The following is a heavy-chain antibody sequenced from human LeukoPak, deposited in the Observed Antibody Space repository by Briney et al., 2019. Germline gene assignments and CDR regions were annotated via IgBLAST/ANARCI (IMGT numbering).Heavy chain of an antibody. V-gene: IGHV1-18*01. J-gene: IGHJ5*02. CDR3: ARDFCSSTSCYTFSWFDP. CDR2: ISAYNGNT. CDR1: GYTFTSYG. D-gene: IGHD2-2*02. Sequence: ASVKVSCKASGYTFTSYGISWVRQAPGRGLEWMGWISAYNGNTNYAQKLQGRVTMTTDTSMSTAYMELRSLRSDDTAVYYCARDFCSSTSCYTFSWFDPWGQGTLVTVSS.